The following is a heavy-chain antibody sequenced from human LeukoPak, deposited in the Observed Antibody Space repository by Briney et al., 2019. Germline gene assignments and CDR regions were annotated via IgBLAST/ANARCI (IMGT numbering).Heavy chain of an antibody. CDR3: ARGHGWLDY. V-gene: IGHV3-7*01. J-gene: IGHJ4*02. Sequence: LPGGSLRLSCAASGFTFSNYWMTWVRQAPGKGLEWVANIEQDVSEKYYVDSVKGRFTISRDNAKTSLYLQMNSLRAEDTAVYYCARGHGWLDYWGQGTLVTVSS. D-gene: IGHD2-15*01. CDR1: GFTFSNYW. CDR2: IEQDVSEK.